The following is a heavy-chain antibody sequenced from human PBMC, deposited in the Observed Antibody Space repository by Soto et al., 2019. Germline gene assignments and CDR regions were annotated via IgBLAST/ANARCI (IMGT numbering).Heavy chain of an antibody. D-gene: IGHD4-17*01. CDR3: ARDTLTTWGFDI. Sequence: GGSLRLSCAASGFTFSSYWMTWVRQAPGKGLEWVANIKKDGSEKNYVDSVKGRFTISRDNAKNSVYLQTSSLRAEDTAVYFCARDTLTTWGFDIWGQGTMVTVSS. CDR1: GFTFSSYW. J-gene: IGHJ3*02. CDR2: IKKDGSEK. V-gene: IGHV3-7*01.